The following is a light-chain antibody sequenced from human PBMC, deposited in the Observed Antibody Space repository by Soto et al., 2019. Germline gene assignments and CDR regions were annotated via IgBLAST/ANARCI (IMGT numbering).Light chain of an antibody. J-gene: IGKJ3*01. CDR3: QQYGSSPT. V-gene: IGKV3-20*01. Sequence: EIVLTQSPGTLSLSPGERATLSCRASQSVSSSYLAWYQQKPGQAPRLLIYGAASRATGIPDRFSGSGSGTDFTLTIRRLEPEDFAVYYGQQYGSSPTFGPGTKVDIK. CDR1: QSVSSSY. CDR2: GAA.